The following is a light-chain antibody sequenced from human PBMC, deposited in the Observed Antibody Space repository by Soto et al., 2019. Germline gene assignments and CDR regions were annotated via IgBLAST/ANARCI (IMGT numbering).Light chain of an antibody. CDR3: QQYGSSHWT. V-gene: IGKV1-5*01. CDR2: DAS. J-gene: IGKJ1*01. Sequence: DIQMTQSPSTLSASVGDRVTITCRASQSISSWLAWYQQKPGKAPKLLIYDASSLESGVPSRFSGSGSGTDFTLTISRLEPEDFAVYYCQQYGSSHWTFGQGTKVEIK. CDR1: QSISSW.